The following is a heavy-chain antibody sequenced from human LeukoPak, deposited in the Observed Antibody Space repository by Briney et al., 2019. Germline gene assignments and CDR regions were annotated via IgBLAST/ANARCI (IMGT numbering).Heavy chain of an antibody. CDR2: INPNSGGT. D-gene: IGHD6-19*01. V-gene: IGHV1-2*02. Sequence: ASVKVSCKASGYTFTGYYMHWVRQAPGQGLEWMGWINPNSGGTNYAQKFQGRVTTTRDTSISTAYMELSRLRSDGTAVYYCARSSSGWYEGVFDYWGQGTLVTVSS. J-gene: IGHJ4*02. CDR3: ARSSSGWYEGVFDY. CDR1: GYTFTGYY.